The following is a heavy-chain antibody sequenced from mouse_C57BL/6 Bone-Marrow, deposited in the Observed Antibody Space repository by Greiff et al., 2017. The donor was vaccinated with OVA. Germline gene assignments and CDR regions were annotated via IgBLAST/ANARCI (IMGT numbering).Heavy chain of an antibody. D-gene: IGHD1-1*01. V-gene: IGHV5-4*01. Sequence: EVQRVESGGGLVKPGGSLKLSCAASGFTFSSYAMSWVRQTPEKRLEWVATISDGGSYTYYPDTVTGRFTISRDNAKNNLYLQMSHLKSEDTAMYYGARAYYGSSLFAYWGQGTLVTVSA. CDR1: GFTFSSYA. CDR2: ISDGGSYT. J-gene: IGHJ3*01. CDR3: ARAYYGSSLFAY.